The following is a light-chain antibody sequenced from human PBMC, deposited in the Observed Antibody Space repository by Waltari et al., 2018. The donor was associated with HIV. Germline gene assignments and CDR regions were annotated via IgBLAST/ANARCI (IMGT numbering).Light chain of an antibody. CDR3: VLFMGNGIWV. CDR2: IPN. Sequence: QTVVTQEPSFSVSPGGTVTLTCGLSSGSVSTSYYPSWYQQTPGQPPRTLIYIPNTPSSGVPDRVSGSILGNKAALTITGAKADDESDYYCVLFMGNGIWVFGGGTKLTVL. CDR1: SGSVSTSYY. J-gene: IGLJ3*02. V-gene: IGLV8-61*01.